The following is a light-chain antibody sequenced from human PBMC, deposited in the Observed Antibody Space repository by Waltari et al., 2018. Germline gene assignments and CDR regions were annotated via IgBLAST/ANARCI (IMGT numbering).Light chain of an antibody. V-gene: IGLV2-14*03. Sequence: QSALTQPASVSGSPGQSITIPCTGTSRDVGGYNYVSWYQQHPGKAPKLMIYDVSNRPSGVSNRFSGSKSGNTASLTISGLQAEDEADYYCSSYTSSSTLVFGGGTKLTVL. CDR2: DVS. CDR3: SSYTSSSTLV. CDR1: SRDVGGYNY. J-gene: IGLJ2*01.